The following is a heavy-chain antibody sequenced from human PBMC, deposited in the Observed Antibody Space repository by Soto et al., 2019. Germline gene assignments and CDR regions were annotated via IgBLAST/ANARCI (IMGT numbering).Heavy chain of an antibody. CDR2: IYYSGST. J-gene: IGHJ4*02. V-gene: IGHV4-59*01. D-gene: IGHD6-19*01. CDR3: ARDRFYSSGWFDY. CDR1: GGSISSYY. Sequence: SETLSLTCTVSGGSISSYYWSWIRQPPGKGLEWIGYIYYSGSTNYNPSLKSRVTISVDMSKNQFSLKLSSVTAADTAVDYCARDRFYSSGWFDYWGQGTLVTVSS.